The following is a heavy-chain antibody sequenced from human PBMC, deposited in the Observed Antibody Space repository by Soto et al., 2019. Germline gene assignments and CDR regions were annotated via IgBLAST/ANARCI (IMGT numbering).Heavy chain of an antibody. CDR2: ISGSGGST. J-gene: IGHJ5*02. CDR3: AKDSYWTTYYDFWSGYPFDP. CDR1: GFTFSSYA. V-gene: IGHV3-23*01. D-gene: IGHD3-3*01. Sequence: PGGSLRLSCAASGFTFSSYAMSWVRQAPGKGLEWVSAISGSGGSTYYADSVKGRFTISRDNSKNTLYLQMNSLRAEDTAVYYCAKDSYWTTYYDFWSGYPFDPWGQGTLVTVSS.